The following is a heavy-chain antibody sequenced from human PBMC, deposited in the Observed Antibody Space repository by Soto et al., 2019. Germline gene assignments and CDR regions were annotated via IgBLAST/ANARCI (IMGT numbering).Heavy chain of an antibody. CDR1: GFTFSSSP. D-gene: IGHD6-19*01. CDR3: ARCTVDTIVTSGWCHYLDP. CDR2: VSGSGGTT. J-gene: IGHJ5*02. V-gene: IGHV3-23*01. Sequence: EVQLLDSGGGLVQPGGSLRLSCAASGFTFSSSPMSWVRQAPGKGLEGVSAVSGSGGTTYYADSVRGRFTISRDNSKNTLYLQMNSLRAEDTAIYFCARCTVDTIVTSGWCHYLDPWGQGTLVTVSS.